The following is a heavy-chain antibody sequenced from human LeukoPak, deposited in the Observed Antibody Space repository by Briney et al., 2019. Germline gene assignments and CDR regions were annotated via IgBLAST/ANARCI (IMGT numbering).Heavy chain of an antibody. V-gene: IGHV3-30-3*01. CDR2: ISYDGVDK. D-gene: IGHD6-19*01. J-gene: IGHJ5*02. CDR3: AKESRAVAATGWFDP. Sequence: GGSLRLSCAASQFIFGNYAMHWVRQAPGKGLEWVATISYDGVDKYYADSVKGRFTISRDNSKNTLYLQMNSLRAEDTAVYYCAKESRAVAATGWFDPWGQGTLVTVSS. CDR1: QFIFGNYA.